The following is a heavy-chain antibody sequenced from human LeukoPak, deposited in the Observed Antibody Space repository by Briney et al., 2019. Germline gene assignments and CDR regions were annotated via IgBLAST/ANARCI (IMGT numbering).Heavy chain of an antibody. CDR3: TGGGLVRGVTHWFAP. Sequence: PSQTLSLTCTVSGGSISSGSYYWSWIRQPAGKGLEWIGRIYTGGSTDYIPSLKSRATISVDTSKNQFSLQLDSVTPEDTAVYYCTGGGLVRGVTHWFAPWSQGTLVTVSS. CDR1: GGSISSGSYY. J-gene: IGHJ5*02. V-gene: IGHV4-61*02. D-gene: IGHD3-10*01. CDR2: IYTGGST.